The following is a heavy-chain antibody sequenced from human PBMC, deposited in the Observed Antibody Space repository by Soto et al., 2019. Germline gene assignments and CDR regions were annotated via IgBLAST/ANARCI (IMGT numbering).Heavy chain of an antibody. J-gene: IGHJ4*02. CDR3: ARGRYGDY. Sequence: QVHLVQSEAEVRKPGASVKVSCKGSGYTFTSYGIAWVRQAPGQGLEWMGWISAHNDNTNYAQKVQGRVTVTRDTSTSTDYMELRNLRSDDTAVYYCARGRYGDYWGQGALVNVSS. CDR2: ISAHNDNT. D-gene: IGHD1-1*01. V-gene: IGHV1-18*01. CDR1: GYTFTSYG.